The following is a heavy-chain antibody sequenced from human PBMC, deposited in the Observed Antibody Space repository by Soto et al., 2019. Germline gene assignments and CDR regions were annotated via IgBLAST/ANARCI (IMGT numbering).Heavy chain of an antibody. J-gene: IGHJ3*02. CDR2: IYYSGST. V-gene: IGHV4-31*03. CDR3: EGYSYGPPYAFDI. D-gene: IGHD5-18*01. CDR1: GGSISSGGYY. Sequence: TSETLSLTCTVSGGSISSGGYYWSWIRQHPGKGLEWIGYIYYSGSTYYNPSLKSRVTISVDTSKNQFSLKLSSVTAADTAVYYCEGYSYGPPYAFDIWGQGTMVTVS.